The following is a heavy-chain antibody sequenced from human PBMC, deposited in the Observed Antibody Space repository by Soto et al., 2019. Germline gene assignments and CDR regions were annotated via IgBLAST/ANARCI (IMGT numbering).Heavy chain of an antibody. Sequence: EVQLLESGGGLVQPGGALRLSCSASGFTFSSCAMNWVRQAPGKGLEWVSAIDGSGGSLYYADSVKGRFTISRDNSKTTLYLQMDSLRAEDTAVYYCAKGGGDRLRYGMDVWGQGTTVTVSS. CDR3: AKGGGDRLRYGMDV. V-gene: IGHV3-23*01. CDR2: IDGSGGSL. J-gene: IGHJ6*02. D-gene: IGHD2-21*02. CDR1: GFTFSSCA.